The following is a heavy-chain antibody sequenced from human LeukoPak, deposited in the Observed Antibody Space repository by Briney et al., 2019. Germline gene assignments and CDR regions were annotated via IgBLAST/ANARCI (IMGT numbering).Heavy chain of an antibody. CDR2: IKHSGST. D-gene: IGHD4-17*01. V-gene: IGHV4-34*01. Sequence: SETLSLTCAVYGGSFSGYNWSWIRQPPGKGLEWAGEIKHSGSTNYNPSLKSRVTISVDTFNNQFSLRLSFVTAADTAIYYCAREPSVTAETTGSWGQGTLVIVSS. CDR3: AREPSVTAETTGS. CDR1: GGSFSGYN. J-gene: IGHJ5*02.